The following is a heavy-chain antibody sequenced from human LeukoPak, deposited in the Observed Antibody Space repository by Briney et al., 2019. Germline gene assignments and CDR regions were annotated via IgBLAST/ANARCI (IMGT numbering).Heavy chain of an antibody. D-gene: IGHD3-3*01. Sequence: ASVKVSCKASGYTFTSYGISWVRQAPGQGLEWMGWISAYNGNTNYAQKLQGRVTMTTDTSTSTAYMELRSLRSDDTAVYYCARDRFGVVTPGGLFDYWGQGTLVTVSS. J-gene: IGHJ4*02. V-gene: IGHV1-18*01. CDR2: ISAYNGNT. CDR1: GYTFTSYG. CDR3: ARDRFGVVTPGGLFDY.